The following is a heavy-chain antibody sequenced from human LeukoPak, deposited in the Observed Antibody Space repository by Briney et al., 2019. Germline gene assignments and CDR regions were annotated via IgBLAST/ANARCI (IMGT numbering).Heavy chain of an antibody. Sequence: PSETLSLTCTVSGGSISSYSWSWIRQPPGKGLEWIGNICYNGSTNYNPSLKSRVTISVDTSKNQFSLKLSSVTAADTAVYYCAKSSWYKPANWFGPWGQGTLVTVSS. CDR1: GGSISSYS. CDR3: AKSSWYKPANWFGP. CDR2: ICYNGST. V-gene: IGHV4-59*12. J-gene: IGHJ5*02. D-gene: IGHD6-19*01.